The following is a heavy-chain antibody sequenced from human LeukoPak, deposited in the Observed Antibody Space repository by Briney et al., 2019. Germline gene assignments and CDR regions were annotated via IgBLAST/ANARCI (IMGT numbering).Heavy chain of an antibody. CDR3: ARDPGYCSSTSCYRGAFDI. Sequence: GASVKVSCKASGYTFTSYGISWVRQAPGQGLEWMGWISAYNGNTNYAQRLQGRVTMTTDTSTSTAYMELRSLRSDDTAVYYCARDPGYCSSTSCYRGAFDIWGQGTVVTVSS. D-gene: IGHD2-2*02. CDR2: ISAYNGNT. J-gene: IGHJ3*02. CDR1: GYTFTSYG. V-gene: IGHV1-18*01.